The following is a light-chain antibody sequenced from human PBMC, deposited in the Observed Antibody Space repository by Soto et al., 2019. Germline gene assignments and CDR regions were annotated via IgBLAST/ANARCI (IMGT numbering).Light chain of an antibody. J-gene: IGLJ1*01. Sequence: QSALTQPPSASGSPGQSVTISCTGTSSDVGGYNYVSWYQQHPGKAPKLMIYEVSKRPSGVPDRFSGSKSGNTASLTVSGLQAEDEADYYCSSNTDSSNYGLGTGTKVTVL. V-gene: IGLV2-8*01. CDR1: SSDVGGYNY. CDR3: SSNTDSSNYG. CDR2: EVS.